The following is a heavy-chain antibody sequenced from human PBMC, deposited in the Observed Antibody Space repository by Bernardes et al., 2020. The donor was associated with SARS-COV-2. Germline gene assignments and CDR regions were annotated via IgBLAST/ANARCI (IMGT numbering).Heavy chain of an antibody. CDR2: VRASGDST. D-gene: IGHD3-22*01. V-gene: IGHV3-23*01. Sequence: GGSLRLSCAASGLTFSSDAMSWVRQPPGKGLEWVSAVRASGDSTYYADSVKGRFTISRDNSKNTLYLQMDSLRAEDTAVYYCARTYDSSGYYRTPLDNWGQGTLVTVSS. J-gene: IGHJ4*02. CDR3: ARTYDSSGYYRTPLDN. CDR1: GLTFSSDA.